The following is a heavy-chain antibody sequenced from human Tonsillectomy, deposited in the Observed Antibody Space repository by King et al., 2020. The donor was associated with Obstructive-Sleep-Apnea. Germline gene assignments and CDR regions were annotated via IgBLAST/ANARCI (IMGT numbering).Heavy chain of an antibody. CDR1: GFTFSSYW. CDR3: ARVAVVTADDAFDI. Sequence: VQLVESGGGLVQPGGSLRLSCAASGFTFSSYWMHWVRQTPGKGLVWVSRINSDGSGTSYADSVRGRFTISRDNAKNTLSLQMNSLRAEDTAVYYCARVAVVTADDAFDIWGQGTLVTVCS. D-gene: IGHD2-21*02. CDR2: INSDGSGT. J-gene: IGHJ3*02. V-gene: IGHV3-74*01.